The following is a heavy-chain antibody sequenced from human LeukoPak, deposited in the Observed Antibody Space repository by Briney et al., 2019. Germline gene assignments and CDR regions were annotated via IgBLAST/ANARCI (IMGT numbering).Heavy chain of an antibody. CDR3: ARHGTPSLLYYDFWSGYYRYGVDV. J-gene: IGHJ6*02. V-gene: IGHV3-7*01. CDR2: IKQDGSDK. CDR1: GFRFSSYW. D-gene: IGHD3-3*01. Sequence: GGSLRLTCAASGFRFSSYWMSWVRQAPGKGLEWVAKIKQDGSDKYYVDSVKGRFTISRDNAKNSLYLQMNSLRAEDTAVYYCARHGTPSLLYYDFWSGYYRYGVDVWGQGTTVTVSS.